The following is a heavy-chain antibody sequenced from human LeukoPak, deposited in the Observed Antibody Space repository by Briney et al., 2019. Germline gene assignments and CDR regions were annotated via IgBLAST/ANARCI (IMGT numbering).Heavy chain of an antibody. D-gene: IGHD3-16*02. CDR1: GVSVSSGSYY. CDR3: ARDRGYDYVWGSYRYIDY. V-gene: IGHV4-61*01. Sequence: SETLSLTCTVSGVSVSSGSYYWSWIRQPPGKGLEWIGYIYYSGSTNYNPSLKSRVTISVDTSKNQFSLKLSSVTAADTAVYYCARDRGYDYVWGSYRYIDYWGQGTLVTVSS. J-gene: IGHJ4*02. CDR2: IYYSGST.